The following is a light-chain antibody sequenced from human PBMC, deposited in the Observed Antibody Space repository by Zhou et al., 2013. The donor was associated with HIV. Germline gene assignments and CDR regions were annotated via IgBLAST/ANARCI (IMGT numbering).Light chain of an antibody. CDR2: QVS. CDR1: QSLVHSDGNTY. CDR3: MQSIDLPLT. J-gene: IGKJ4*01. V-gene: IGKV2-30*02. Sequence: DVVMTQSPLSLPVSLGQPASISCRSSQSLVHSDGNTYLNWFQQRPGQSPRRLIYQVSNRDSGVPDRFSGSGSGTDFTLEISRVEAEDVGVYYCMQSIDLPLTFGGGTKVEMK.